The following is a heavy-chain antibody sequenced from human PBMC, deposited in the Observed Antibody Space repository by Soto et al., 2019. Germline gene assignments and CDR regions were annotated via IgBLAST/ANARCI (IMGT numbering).Heavy chain of an antibody. CDR1: GFSLSTSGVG. Sequence: QITLKESGPTLVKPTQTLTLTCTFSGFSLSTSGVGVGWIRQPPGKALEWLALIYWDDDKRYSPSLKSRLTITTDAPQSQVLLTMTTKAPVDTASYYCAHRPSYCSGGSCYSGFDYWGQGTLVTVSS. CDR2: IYWDDDK. D-gene: IGHD2-15*01. V-gene: IGHV2-5*02. CDR3: AHRPSYCSGGSCYSGFDY. J-gene: IGHJ4*02.